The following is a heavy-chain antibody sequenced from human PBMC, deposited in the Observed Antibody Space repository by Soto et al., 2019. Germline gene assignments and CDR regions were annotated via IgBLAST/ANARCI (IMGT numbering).Heavy chain of an antibody. V-gene: IGHV3-21*01. CDR1: GFTFSNYS. CDR3: AREGERDYGDPDPITTEYYYYYMDV. Sequence: PGGSLRLSCAASGFTFSNYSLNRVRQAPGKGLEWVSSISSSSSYIYYADSVKGRFTISRDNAKNSLYLQMNSLRAEDTAVYYCAREGERDYGDPDPITTEYYYYYMDVWGKGTTVTVSS. J-gene: IGHJ6*03. CDR2: ISSSSSYI. D-gene: IGHD4-17*01.